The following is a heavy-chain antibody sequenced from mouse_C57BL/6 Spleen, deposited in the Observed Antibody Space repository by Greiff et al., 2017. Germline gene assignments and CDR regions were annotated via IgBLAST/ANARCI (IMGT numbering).Heavy chain of an antibody. J-gene: IGHJ4*01. CDR2: IWSGGST. CDR1: GFSLTSYG. Sequence: VKLMESGPGLVQPSQCLSITCTVSGFSLTSYGVHWVRQSPGKGLEWLGVIWSGGSTDNKAALISVMIISKDYSKSHVFFKRNSLQDDDAAIYYCARTPFGAMDYWGQGTSVTVSS. V-gene: IGHV2-2*01. CDR3: ARTPFGAMDY.